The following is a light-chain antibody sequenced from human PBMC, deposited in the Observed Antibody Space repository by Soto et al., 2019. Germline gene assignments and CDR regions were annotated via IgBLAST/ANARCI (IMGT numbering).Light chain of an antibody. J-gene: IGKJ4*01. Sequence: EIVLTQSPGTLSLSPGDSTTLSCRASQSVGRNFLAWYQQKPGRAPRLLIHGASYRATGVPDRFSGSGSETDFTLTISRLEPEDFAVYYCHQYAASPLTFGGGTKVEIK. V-gene: IGKV3-20*01. CDR1: QSVGRNF. CDR3: HQYAASPLT. CDR2: GAS.